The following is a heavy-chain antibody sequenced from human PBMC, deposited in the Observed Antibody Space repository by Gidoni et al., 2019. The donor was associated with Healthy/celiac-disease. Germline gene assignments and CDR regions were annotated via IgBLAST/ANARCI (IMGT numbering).Heavy chain of an antibody. J-gene: IGHJ3*02. D-gene: IGHD2-15*01. CDR1: GYRFTSYW. CDR3: ARPGRAGPTHVDAFDI. V-gene: IGHV5-51*01. Sequence: VQLVQPGAGVNKPGVSSKISCQGYGYRFTSYWFGWVRQIHGKGLECMGTIYPRDSDTGYSPSFQGQVTISADKSISTAYLQWSSLKASDTAMYYCARPGRAGPTHVDAFDIWGQGTMVTVSS. CDR2: IYPRDSDT.